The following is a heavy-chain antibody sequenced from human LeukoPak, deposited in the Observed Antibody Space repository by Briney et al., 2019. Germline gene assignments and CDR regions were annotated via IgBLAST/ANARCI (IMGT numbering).Heavy chain of an antibody. J-gene: IGHJ4*02. D-gene: IGHD1-26*01. V-gene: IGHV3-7*01. CDR3: AREELMPDY. CDR2: IKPDGSGK. CDR1: GFTFSGYW. Sequence: GGSLRLSCAASGFTFSGYWMSWVRQAPGKGLAWVANIKPDGSGKYYVDSVKGRFTISRDNAKNSLYLQMNSLRAEDTAVYYCAREELMPDYWGQGTLVTVSS.